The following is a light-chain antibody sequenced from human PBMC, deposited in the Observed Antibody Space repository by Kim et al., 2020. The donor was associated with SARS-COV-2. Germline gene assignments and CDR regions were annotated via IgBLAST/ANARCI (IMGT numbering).Light chain of an antibody. CDR3: QQYKSLYT. CDR2: KAS. CDR1: QSISRW. J-gene: IGKJ2*01. V-gene: IGKV1-5*03. Sequence: LTASVGDRVTITGRASQSISRWLAWYQQKPGKAPKVLISKASTLETGVPSRFSGSGSGTEFTLTISSLQPDDFATYYCQQYKSLYTFGQGTKLEI.